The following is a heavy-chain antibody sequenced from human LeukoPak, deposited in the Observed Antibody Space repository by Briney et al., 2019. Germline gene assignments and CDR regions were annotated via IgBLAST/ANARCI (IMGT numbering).Heavy chain of an antibody. CDR2: IYYSGST. CDR1: GFTFSSYS. V-gene: IGHV4-39*01. CDR3: ARHADSSGYSPFDY. Sequence: GSLRLSCAASGFTFSSYSMNWIRQPPGKGLEWIGSIYYSGSTYYNPSLKSRVTISVDTFKNQFSLKLSSVTAADTAVYYCARHADSSGYSPFDYWGQGTLVTVSS. D-gene: IGHD3-22*01. J-gene: IGHJ4*02.